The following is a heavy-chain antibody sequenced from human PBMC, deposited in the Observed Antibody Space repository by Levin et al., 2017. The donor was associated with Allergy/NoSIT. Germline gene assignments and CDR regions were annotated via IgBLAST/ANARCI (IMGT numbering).Heavy chain of an antibody. J-gene: IGHJ5*02. Sequence: ASVKVSCKASGFTFSHYFIHWIRQAPGQGLEWMGRINPHSGGTDYAQKFQGRVTMTRDTSINTAYMDLSTLRSDDTAVYYCARAADGTASLNWFDPWGQGTLVTLSS. CDR3: ARAADGTASLNWFDP. CDR2: INPHSGGT. CDR1: GFTFSHYF. D-gene: IGHD6-13*01. V-gene: IGHV1-2*06.